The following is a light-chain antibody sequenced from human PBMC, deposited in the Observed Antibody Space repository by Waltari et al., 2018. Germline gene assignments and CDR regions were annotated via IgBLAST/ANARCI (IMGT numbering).Light chain of an antibody. Sequence: DLVMTQSTLSLPVTPGEQASISCRSSQSLLHSNGYNYLDWYLQKPGQSPQLLIYLGSNRASGVPDRFSGSGSGTDFTLKISRVEAEDVGVYYCMQALQTPYTFGQGTKLEIK. V-gene: IGKV2-28*01. CDR3: MQALQTPYT. CDR2: LGS. J-gene: IGKJ2*01. CDR1: QSLLHSNGYNY.